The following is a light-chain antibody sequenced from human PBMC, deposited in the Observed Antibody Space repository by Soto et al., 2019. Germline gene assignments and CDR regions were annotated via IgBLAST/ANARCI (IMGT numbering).Light chain of an antibody. CDR2: DDN. V-gene: IGLV1-51*01. CDR1: SSNIGGNS. Sequence: QSVLTQPPSVSAAPGQKVTISCSASSSNIGGNSVSWYQQLPGTAPKLLIYDDNKRPSGIPDRFSGSKSGTSATLGITGFQTVDEADYYCGSWDSSLSAYVFGTGTKVTVL. CDR3: GSWDSSLSAYV. J-gene: IGLJ1*01.